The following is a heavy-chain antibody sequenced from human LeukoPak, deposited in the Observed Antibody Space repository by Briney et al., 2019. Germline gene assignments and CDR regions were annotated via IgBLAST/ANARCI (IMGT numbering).Heavy chain of an antibody. D-gene: IGHD5-18*01. CDR3: ARRLGYSYGFDY. CDR1: GFTFSSYW. V-gene: IGHV3-48*01. CDR2: NSSSSSTI. J-gene: IGHJ4*02. Sequence: GGSLRLSCAASGFTFSSYWMSWVRQAPGKGLEWVSYNSSSSSTIYYADSVKGRFTTSRDNAKNSLYLQMNSLRAEDTAVYYCARRLGYSYGFDYWGQGTLVTVSS.